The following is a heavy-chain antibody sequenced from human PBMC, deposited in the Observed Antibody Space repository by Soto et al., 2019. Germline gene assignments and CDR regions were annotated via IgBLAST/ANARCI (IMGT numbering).Heavy chain of an antibody. CDR3: ARDSLSVTDAFDI. D-gene: IGHD1-26*01. CDR2: ISAYNGNT. CDR1: GYTFIRYG. J-gene: IGHJ3*02. Sequence: ASVKVSCKASGYTFIRYGVAWVRQAPGQGLEWIGWISAYNGNTNYTQKLQGRVTLTTDTSTSTAYMELRSLTSDDTAVYYCARDSLSVTDAFDIWGQGTMVTVSS. V-gene: IGHV1-18*01.